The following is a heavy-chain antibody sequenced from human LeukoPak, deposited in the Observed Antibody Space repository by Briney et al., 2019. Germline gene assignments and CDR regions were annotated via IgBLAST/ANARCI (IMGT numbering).Heavy chain of an antibody. Sequence: PSETLSLTCTVSGGSISLYYWNWIRQPAGKGLEWIGRIFTSGITNYNPSLKSRVTMSVDTSKNQFSLNLSSVIAADTAIYYCARETSGTYYNPLGYMDVWGKGITVTVSS. CDR1: GGSISLYY. V-gene: IGHV4-4*07. D-gene: IGHD3-10*01. CDR2: IFTSGIT. CDR3: ARETSGTYYNPLGYMDV. J-gene: IGHJ6*03.